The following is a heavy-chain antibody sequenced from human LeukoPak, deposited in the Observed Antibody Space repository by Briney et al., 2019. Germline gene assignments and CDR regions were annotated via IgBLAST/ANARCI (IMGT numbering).Heavy chain of an antibody. CDR3: ARRSWYGPSDY. D-gene: IGHD6-13*01. V-gene: IGHV4-34*01. CDR1: GGSFSGYY. Sequence: PSETLSLTCAVYGGSFSGYYWSWFRQPPGKGLEWIGQINHSGSTNYNPSLKSRVTISVDTSKNQFSLKLSSVTAADTAVYYCARRSWYGPSDYWGQGTLVTVSS. CDR2: INHSGST. J-gene: IGHJ4*02.